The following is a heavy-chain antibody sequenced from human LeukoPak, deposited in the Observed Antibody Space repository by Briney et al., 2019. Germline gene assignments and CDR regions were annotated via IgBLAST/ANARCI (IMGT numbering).Heavy chain of an antibody. J-gene: IGHJ4*02. CDR3: AKSTPYYYDSSGYYEGDY. Sequence: GGSLRLXCAASGFTFSSYGMHWVRQAPGKGLEWVSFIRYDGNNKYYADSVKGRFTISRDNSKNTLYLQMNSLRAEDTAVYYCAKSTPYYYDSSGYYEGDYWGQGTLVTVSS. V-gene: IGHV3-30*02. D-gene: IGHD3-22*01. CDR2: IRYDGNNK. CDR1: GFTFSSYG.